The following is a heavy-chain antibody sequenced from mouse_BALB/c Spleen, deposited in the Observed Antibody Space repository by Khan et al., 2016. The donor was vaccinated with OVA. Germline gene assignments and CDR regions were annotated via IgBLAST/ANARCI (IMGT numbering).Heavy chain of an antibody. CDR2: IYPGNTDT. V-gene: IGHV1-5*01. Sequence: VQLQQSGTVLARPGASVKMSCKASGYTFTSYWMHWVKQRPGQGLEWIGDIYPGNTDTNYNQKFKGKAKLTAVTSTSTAYMELSSPTNEDSAVYYCTRRNWDVAWFAYWGQGTLVTVSA. D-gene: IGHD4-1*01. CDR1: GYTFTSYW. CDR3: TRRNWDVAWFAY. J-gene: IGHJ3*01.